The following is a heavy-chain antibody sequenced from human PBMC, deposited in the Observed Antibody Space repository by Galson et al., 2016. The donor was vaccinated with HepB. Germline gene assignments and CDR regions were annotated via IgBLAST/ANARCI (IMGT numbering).Heavy chain of an antibody. Sequence: SVKVSCKAPGYTFNNYGITWVRQAPGQGLEWMGWISVYNGNRNYAENFQGRVTMTTDRSASTAYMELRSLTSDDTAVYFCAQVASSYYYYFMDVWGQGTTLTVSS. V-gene: IGHV1-18*04. CDR2: ISVYNGNR. CDR3: AQVASSYYYYFMDV. D-gene: IGHD5-12*01. CDR1: GYTFNNYG. J-gene: IGHJ6*03.